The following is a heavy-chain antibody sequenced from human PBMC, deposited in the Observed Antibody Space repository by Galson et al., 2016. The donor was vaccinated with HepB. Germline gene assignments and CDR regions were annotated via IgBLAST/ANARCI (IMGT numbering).Heavy chain of an antibody. D-gene: IGHD3-10*01. Sequence: SLRLSCAASGFSFSSFWMHWVRQVPGKGLVWVARTNEYGSITDYADSVKGRFTISRDNSKNTLYLQMSSLRVEDTAVYFCARDVGGWGSYWGQGTLVTVSS. J-gene: IGHJ4*02. CDR1: GFSFSSFW. V-gene: IGHV3-74*01. CDR2: TNEYGSIT. CDR3: ARDVGGWGSY.